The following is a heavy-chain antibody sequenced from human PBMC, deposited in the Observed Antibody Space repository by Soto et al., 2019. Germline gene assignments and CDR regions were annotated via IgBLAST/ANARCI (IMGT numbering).Heavy chain of an antibody. CDR3: ARVEVVVGTMIVVPDAFDI. CDR1: CGSISSGGYY. D-gene: IGHD3-22*01. CDR2: IYYSGST. Sequence: SETLSLTCTVSCGSISSGGYYWSWIRQHPGKGLEWIGYIYYSGSTYYNPSLKSRVTISVDTSKNQFSLKLSSVTAADTAVYYCARVEVVVGTMIVVPDAFDIWGQGTMVTVSS. J-gene: IGHJ3*02. V-gene: IGHV4-31*03.